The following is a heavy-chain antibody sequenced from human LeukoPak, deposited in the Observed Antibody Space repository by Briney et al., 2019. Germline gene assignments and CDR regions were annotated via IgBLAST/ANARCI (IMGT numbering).Heavy chain of an antibody. CDR1: GGSISSSSFY. V-gene: IGHV4-39*01. CDR2: IYYSGST. J-gene: IGHJ6*02. CDR3: ASTIAAAGSGMDV. D-gene: IGHD6-13*01. Sequence: SQTLSLTCTVSGGSISSSSFYWGWIRQPPGKGLEWIGSIYYSGSTYYNPSLKSRVTISVDTSKNQFSRKLSSVTAADTAVYYCASTIAAAGSGMDVWGQGTTVTVSS.